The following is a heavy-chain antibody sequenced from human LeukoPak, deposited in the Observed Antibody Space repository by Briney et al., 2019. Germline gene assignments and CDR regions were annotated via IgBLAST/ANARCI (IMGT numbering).Heavy chain of an antibody. CDR2: ISSSSSYI. D-gene: IGHD4-17*01. CDR1: GFTFSSYS. V-gene: IGHV3-21*01. Sequence: GGSLRLSCAASGFTFSSYSMNWVRRAPGKGLEWVSSISSSSSYIYYADSVKGRFTISRDNAKNSLYLQMNSLRAEDTAVYYCARSTLYGDYALDIWGQGTMVTVSS. CDR3: ARSTLYGDYALDI. J-gene: IGHJ3*02.